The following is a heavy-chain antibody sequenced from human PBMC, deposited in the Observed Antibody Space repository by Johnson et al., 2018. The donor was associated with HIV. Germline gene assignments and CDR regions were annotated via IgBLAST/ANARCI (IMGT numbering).Heavy chain of an antibody. V-gene: IGHV3-15*01. Sequence: VQLVESGGGLVKPGGSLRLSCAASGFTFINAWMSWVRQAPGKGLEWVAGITSETGGRSTDYAAPGKCRITISRDDTKNTLYLQMNSLKTEDTAVYYCTTDIRVIVLGGPDIWGQGTMVTVSS. J-gene: IGHJ3*02. CDR1: GFTFINAW. CDR3: TTDIRVIVLGGPDI. CDR2: ITSETGGRST. D-gene: IGHD2-8*02.